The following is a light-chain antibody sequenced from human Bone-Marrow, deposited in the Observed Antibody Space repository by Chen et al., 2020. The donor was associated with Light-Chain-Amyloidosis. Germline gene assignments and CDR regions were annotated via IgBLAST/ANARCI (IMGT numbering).Light chain of an antibody. V-gene: IGLV2-23*01. CDR2: EGI. CDR1: SRNVDDYSL. CDR3: YTYAGSATFV. J-gene: IGLJ1*01. Sequence: SPLSHPASVSGSPGQSITIPCTETSRNVDDYSLVSLYQQHSGTAHKLILYEGIQRPSVVSSRFSGSMSGNTASLTISGLQTEDEADYFCYTYAGSATFVFGSATTVTVL.